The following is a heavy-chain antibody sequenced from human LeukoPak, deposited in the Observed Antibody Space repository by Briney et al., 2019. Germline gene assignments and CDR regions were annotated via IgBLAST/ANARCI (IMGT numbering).Heavy chain of an antibody. CDR1: GYTFTSYY. D-gene: IGHD4-17*01. Sequence: ASVKVSCKASGYTFTSYYMHWVRQAPGQGPEWMGIINPNGGSISYTQKFQGRVTMTRDTSTSTVYMELSTLRSDDTAVYYCARGSQTSYGDYAYWGQGTLVTVSS. CDR3: ARGSQTSYGDYAY. CDR2: INPNGGSI. J-gene: IGHJ4*02. V-gene: IGHV1-46*01.